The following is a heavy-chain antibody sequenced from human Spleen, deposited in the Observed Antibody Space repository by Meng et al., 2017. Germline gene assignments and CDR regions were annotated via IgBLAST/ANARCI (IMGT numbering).Heavy chain of an antibody. CDR2: IYYSGST. CDR3: ARELVVVITINWFDP. Sequence: SQTLSLTCAVSGYSITGSYNWGRIRQSPGKGLEWIGSIYYSGSTYYNPSLKSRVTISVDTSKNQFSLKLSSVTAADTAVYYCARELVVVITINWFDPWGQGTLVTVSS. J-gene: IGHJ5*02. D-gene: IGHD3-22*01. V-gene: IGHV4-38-2*02. CDR1: GYSITGSYN.